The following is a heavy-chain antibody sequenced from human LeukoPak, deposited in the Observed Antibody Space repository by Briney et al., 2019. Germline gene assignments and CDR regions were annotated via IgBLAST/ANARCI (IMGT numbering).Heavy chain of an antibody. Sequence: ASVKVSCKASGYTFTSYDINWVRQATGQGLEWMGWMNPNSGNTGYAQKFQGRVTMTRNTSIGTAYMELSSLRSEDTAVYYCARVGIGYGYGYSDYWGQGTLVTVSS. V-gene: IGHV1-8*01. J-gene: IGHJ4*02. CDR2: MNPNSGNT. CDR3: ARVGIGYGYGYSDY. D-gene: IGHD5-18*01. CDR1: GYTFTSYD.